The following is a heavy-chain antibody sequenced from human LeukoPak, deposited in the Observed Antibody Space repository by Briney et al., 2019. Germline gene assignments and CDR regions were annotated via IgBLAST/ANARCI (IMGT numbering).Heavy chain of an antibody. CDR2: INPNSGGT. Sequence: ASVKVSCKASGYTFTGYYMHWVRQAPGQGLEWMGRINPNSGGTNYAQKFQGRVTMTRDTSISTAYMELSRLRSDDTAVYYRARGEYGIAAAGTPYFQHWGQGTLVTVSS. V-gene: IGHV1-2*06. CDR1: GYTFTGYY. CDR3: ARGEYGIAAAGTPYFQH. D-gene: IGHD6-13*01. J-gene: IGHJ1*01.